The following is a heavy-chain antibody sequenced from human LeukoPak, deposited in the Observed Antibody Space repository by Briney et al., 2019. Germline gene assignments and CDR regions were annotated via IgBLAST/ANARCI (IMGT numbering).Heavy chain of an antibody. V-gene: IGHV4-61*02. D-gene: IGHD4-23*01. CDR2: IYTSGST. CDR1: GGSISSGSYY. Sequence: ASETLSLTCTVSGGSISSGSYYWSWIRQPAGKGLEWIGRIYTSGSTNYNLSLKSRVTISVDTSKNQFSLKLSSVTAADTAVYYCATARWYGGTSGGVIDYWGQGTLVTVFS. J-gene: IGHJ4*02. CDR3: ATARWYGGTSGGVIDY.